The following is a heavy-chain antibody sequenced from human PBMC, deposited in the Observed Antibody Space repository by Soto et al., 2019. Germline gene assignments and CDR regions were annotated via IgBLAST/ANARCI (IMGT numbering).Heavy chain of an antibody. Sequence: QVQLQQWGAGLLKPSETLSLNCAVNGGSLSGYYWSWIRQPPGKGLEWIGEIKDGGRTNYSPSLTSRATIASDASNNQVPLGLYSVTAADTGVYYCARGQEGVVATHWDQGTLVTVSS. D-gene: IGHD5-12*01. CDR1: GGSLSGYY. CDR2: IKDGGRT. J-gene: IGHJ4*02. V-gene: IGHV4-34*01. CDR3: ARGQEGVVATH.